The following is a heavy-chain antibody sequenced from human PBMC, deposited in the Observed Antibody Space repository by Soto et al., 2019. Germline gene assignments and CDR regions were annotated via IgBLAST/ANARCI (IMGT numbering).Heavy chain of an antibody. CDR3: ARASGDYRFDY. V-gene: IGHV4-59*01. J-gene: IGHJ4*02. D-gene: IGHD4-17*01. Sequence: SETLSLTCTVSGGSISSYYWSWIRQPPGKGLEWIGYIYYSGSTNYNPSLKSRVTISVDTSKNQFSLKLSSVTAADTAVYYCARASGDYRFDYSGQGTLVTVYS. CDR1: GGSISSYY. CDR2: IYYSGST.